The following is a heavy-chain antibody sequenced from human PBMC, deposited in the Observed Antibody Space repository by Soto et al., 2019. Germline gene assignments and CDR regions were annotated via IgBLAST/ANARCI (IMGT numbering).Heavy chain of an antibody. D-gene: IGHD4-17*01. CDR2: ISSSSSTI. CDR1: GFTFSSYS. Sequence: GGSLRLSCAASGFTFSSYSMNWVRQAPGKGLEWVSYISSSSSTIYYADSVKGRFTISRDNAKNSLYLQMNSLRAEDTAVYYCAVHYGGPNFDYWGQGTLVTVSS. CDR3: AVHYGGPNFDY. V-gene: IGHV3-48*01. J-gene: IGHJ4*02.